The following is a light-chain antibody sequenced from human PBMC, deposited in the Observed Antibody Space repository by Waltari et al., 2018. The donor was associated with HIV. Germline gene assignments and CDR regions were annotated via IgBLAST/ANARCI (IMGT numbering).Light chain of an antibody. CDR3: QLYGSSPSYT. J-gene: IGKJ2*01. CDR1: QSVSSSY. Sequence: EIVLTQSPGTLSLSPGARATLSCRASQSVSSSYLAWYQQKPGQAPRLLIYGASSRATGIPDRFSGSGSGTDFTLTISRLEPEDFAVYFCQLYGSSPSYTFGQGTILEIK. CDR2: GAS. V-gene: IGKV3-20*01.